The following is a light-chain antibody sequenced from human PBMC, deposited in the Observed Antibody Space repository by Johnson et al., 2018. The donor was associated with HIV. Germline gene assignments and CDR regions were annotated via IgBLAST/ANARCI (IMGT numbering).Light chain of an antibody. J-gene: IGLJ1*01. CDR1: SSNIGNNY. CDR3: GTWDSSLNAYV. Sequence: QSMLTQPPSVSAAPGQKVTISCSGSSSNIGNNYVSWYRQLPGTAPKLLIYENNKRPSGIPDRFSGSKSGTSATLGITGLQAGDEGDYYCGTWDSSLNAYVFGAATKVAVL. CDR2: ENN. V-gene: IGLV1-51*02.